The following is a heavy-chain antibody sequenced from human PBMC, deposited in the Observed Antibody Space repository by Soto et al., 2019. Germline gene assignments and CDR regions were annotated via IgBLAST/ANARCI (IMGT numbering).Heavy chain of an antibody. CDR3: ANQPWSPLEPS. V-gene: IGHV3-66*01. Sequence: EVQVVESGGGLVQPGGSLRLSCVASGFTVSSNYMSWVRQAPGKGLEWVSVIYSGGRTFHADSVKGRFTISRDDSKNTLYLQMNSLRVEDTAVYYCANQPWSPLEPSWGLGTLVTVSS. J-gene: IGHJ5*02. CDR2: IYSGGRT. D-gene: IGHD1-1*01. CDR1: GFTVSSNY.